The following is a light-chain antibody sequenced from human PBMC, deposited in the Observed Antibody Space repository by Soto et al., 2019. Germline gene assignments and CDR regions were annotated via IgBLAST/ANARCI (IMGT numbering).Light chain of an antibody. CDR1: KLGDKY. V-gene: IGLV3-1*01. J-gene: IGLJ2*01. CDR2: QDS. CDR3: QSYDSSLSGREV. Sequence: SYELTQPPSVSVSPGQTASITCSGDKLGDKYACWYQQKPGQSPVLVIYQDSKRPSGIPERFSGSNSGNTATLTISGTQAEDEADYYCQSYDSSLSGREVFGGGTQLTVL.